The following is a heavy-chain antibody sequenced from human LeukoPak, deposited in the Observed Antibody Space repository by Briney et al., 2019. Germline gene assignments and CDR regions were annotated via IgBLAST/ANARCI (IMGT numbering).Heavy chain of an antibody. Sequence: GGSLRLSCAASGFTFDDYAMFWVRQAPGKGLEGVSGISWDSKNIVYAASVKGRFTISRDNAKNSLHLQLSSLRAEDTAFYYCARGNRDSSGFYYYYGMDVWGQGTTVTVSS. CDR2: ISWDSKNI. CDR1: GFTFDDYA. D-gene: IGHD6-19*01. V-gene: IGHV3-9*01. CDR3: ARGNRDSSGFYYYYGMDV. J-gene: IGHJ6*02.